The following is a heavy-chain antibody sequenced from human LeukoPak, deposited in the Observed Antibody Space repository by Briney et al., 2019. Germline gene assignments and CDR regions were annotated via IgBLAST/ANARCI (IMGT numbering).Heavy chain of an antibody. CDR2: IYYSGST. Sequence: PSETLSLTCTVSGGSISSYYWSWLRQPPGKGLEWIGYIYYSGSTNYNPSLKSRVTISVDTSKNQFSLKLSSVTAADTAVYYCARTRGILDAFDIWGQGTMVTVSS. V-gene: IGHV4-59*01. CDR1: GGSISSYY. J-gene: IGHJ3*02. D-gene: IGHD3-16*01. CDR3: ARTRGILDAFDI.